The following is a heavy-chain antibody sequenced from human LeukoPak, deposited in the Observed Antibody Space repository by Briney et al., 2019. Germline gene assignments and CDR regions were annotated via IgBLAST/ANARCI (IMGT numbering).Heavy chain of an antibody. CDR1: GGSISSSTYY. V-gene: IGHV4-39*01. CDR2: IFYSGRT. Sequence: SETLSLTCTVSGGSISSSTYYWGWIRQPPGKGLEWIGSIFYSGRTYYNPSLKSRVTISVDTSKNQFSLKLSSVTAADTAVYYCARSRFWAFDIWGQGTMVTVSS. CDR3: ARSRFWAFDI. J-gene: IGHJ3*02.